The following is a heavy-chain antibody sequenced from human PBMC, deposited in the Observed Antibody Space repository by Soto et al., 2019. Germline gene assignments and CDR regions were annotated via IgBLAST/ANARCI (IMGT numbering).Heavy chain of an antibody. CDR3: ARVRMGRGADWYFGL. CDR2: IYHSGST. Sequence: QVQLQESGPGLVKPSGTLSLSCTVSGASINSPHWWSWVRQSPGTGLEWIGEIYHSGSTNYKSSLKSRVTMSLDKSENQFFLNLNSVTAADTAVYYCARVRMGRGADWYFGLWGRGTLVTVSS. D-gene: IGHD3-10*01. V-gene: IGHV4-4*02. J-gene: IGHJ2*01. CDR1: GASINSPHW.